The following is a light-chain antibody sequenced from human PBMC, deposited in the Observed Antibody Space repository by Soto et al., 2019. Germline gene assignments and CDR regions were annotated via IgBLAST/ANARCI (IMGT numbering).Light chain of an antibody. Sequence: DIQMTPYPSSLSASVKERVTITCRASQDITNELGWYQQKPGKAPKRLIYYASNLQSGVPSRFSGSGFGTEFTLTISSLQPEDIATYYCLQHENYPWTFGQGTK. CDR1: QDITNE. CDR3: LQHENYPWT. J-gene: IGKJ1*01. V-gene: IGKV1-17*01. CDR2: YAS.